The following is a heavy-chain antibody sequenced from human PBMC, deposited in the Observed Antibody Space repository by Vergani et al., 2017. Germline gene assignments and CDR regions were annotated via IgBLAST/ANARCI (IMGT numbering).Heavy chain of an antibody. J-gene: IGHJ4*02. CDR1: GGTFSSYA. CDR3: ARGPAPGAHASPVDY. Sequence: QVQLVQSGAEVKKPGSSVKVSCKASGGTFSSYAISWVRQAPGQGLEWMGRIIPILGTANYAQTFQGRVTITRDTSASTAYMGLSSLRSEDTAVYSCARGPAPGAHASPVDYWGQGTLVTVSS. V-gene: IGHV1-69*04. D-gene: IGHD4-17*01. CDR2: IIPILGTA.